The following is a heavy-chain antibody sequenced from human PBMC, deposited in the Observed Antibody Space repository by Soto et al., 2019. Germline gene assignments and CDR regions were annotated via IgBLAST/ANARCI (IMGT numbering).Heavy chain of an antibody. CDR2: IYHIGST. CDR1: GCAISSSNW. J-gene: IGHJ4*02. CDR3: ARVGSGSYSHIDY. D-gene: IGHD3-10*01. V-gene: IGHV4-4*02. Sequence: QVQLQESGPGLVKPSGTLSLTCAVSGCAISSSNWWSWVRQPPGKGLEWIGEIYHIGSTNYNPSLKSRVTISVDKSKNQFSLKLSSVTAADTAVYYCARVGSGSYSHIDYWGQGTLVTVSS.